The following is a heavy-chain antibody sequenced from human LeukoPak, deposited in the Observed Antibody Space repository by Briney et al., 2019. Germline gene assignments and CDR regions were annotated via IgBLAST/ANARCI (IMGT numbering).Heavy chain of an antibody. Sequence: GRSLRLSCTASGFTFSSYAMHWVRQAPGKGLEWVAVISYAGSNKYYADSVKGRFTISRDNSKNTLYLQMNSLRAEDTAVYYCAREACPYRLCYYDSSGYSLNYYFDYWGQGTLVTVSS. CDR1: GFTFSSYA. J-gene: IGHJ4*02. V-gene: IGHV3-30-3*01. CDR3: AREACPYRLCYYDSSGYSLNYYFDY. CDR2: ISYAGSNK. D-gene: IGHD3-22*01.